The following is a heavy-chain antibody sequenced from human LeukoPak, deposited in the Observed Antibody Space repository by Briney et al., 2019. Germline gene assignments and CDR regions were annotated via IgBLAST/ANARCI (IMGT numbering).Heavy chain of an antibody. J-gene: IGHJ4*02. CDR3: ARYVWAGSSHYFDS. V-gene: IGHV4-61*08. Sequence: PSETLSLTCTVSGGPITRSAYYWSWIRQPPGKGLEWIGYIFSSGSTIYNPSLKSRVTISIDTSKSQFSLKLISVTAADTAVYYCARYVWAGSSHYFDSWGQGTLVTVSS. CDR1: GGPITRSAYY. D-gene: IGHD2-2*01. CDR2: IFSSGST.